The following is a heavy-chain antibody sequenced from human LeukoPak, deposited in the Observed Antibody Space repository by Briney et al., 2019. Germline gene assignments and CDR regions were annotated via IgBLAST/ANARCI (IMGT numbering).Heavy chain of an antibody. D-gene: IGHD5-18*01. Sequence: ASVKISCKASGYTFTNNYMHWVRQAPGQGLEWMGVIHPSGSSTNYAQKFQGRVTTTKDTSASTAYIELTSLRSDDTAVYYCARMDMDPAMVTNYLDHWGQGTLVTVSS. J-gene: IGHJ4*02. CDR3: ARMDMDPAMVTNYLDH. V-gene: IGHV1-46*01. CDR1: GYTFTNNY. CDR2: IHPSGSST.